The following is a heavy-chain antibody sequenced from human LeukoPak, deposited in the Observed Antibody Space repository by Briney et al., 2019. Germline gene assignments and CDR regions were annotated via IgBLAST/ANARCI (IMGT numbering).Heavy chain of an antibody. CDR3: ARDKSPLWFGEYEGWFDP. J-gene: IGHJ5*02. CDR2: ISSSGSTI. Sequence: PGGSLRLSCAASGFTFSDYYMSWIRQAPGKGLEWVSYISSSGSTIYYADSVKGRFTISRDNAKNSLYLQMNSLRAEDTAVYYCARDKSPLWFGEYEGWFDPWGQGTLVTVSS. D-gene: IGHD3-10*01. V-gene: IGHV3-11*01. CDR1: GFTFSDYY.